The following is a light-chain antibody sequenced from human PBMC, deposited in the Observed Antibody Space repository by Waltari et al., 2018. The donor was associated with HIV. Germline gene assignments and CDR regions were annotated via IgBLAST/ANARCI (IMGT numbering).Light chain of an antibody. CDR1: SLRSYY. V-gene: IGLV3-19*01. J-gene: IGLJ1*01. CDR2: GKN. CDR3: SSYAGSNNFV. Sequence: SSELTQDPAVSVALGQTVRITCQGDSLRSYYASWYQQKPGQAPVLVIYGKNNRPSGIPDRFSGSSSGNTASLTVSGLQAEDEADYYCSSYAGSNNFVFGTGTKVTVL.